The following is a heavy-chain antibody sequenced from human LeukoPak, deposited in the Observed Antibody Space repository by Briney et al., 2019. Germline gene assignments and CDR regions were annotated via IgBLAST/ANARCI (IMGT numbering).Heavy chain of an antibody. CDR1: GFTFSSYS. Sequence: PGGSLRLSCAASGFTFSSYSMNWVRQAPGKGLEWVSSISSSSSYIYYADSVKGRFTTSRDNAKNSLYLQMNSLRAEDTAVYYCARDLFLRTGYFDYWGQGTLVTVSS. V-gene: IGHV3-21*01. CDR3: ARDLFLRTGYFDY. D-gene: IGHD3-3*01. CDR2: ISSSSSYI. J-gene: IGHJ4*02.